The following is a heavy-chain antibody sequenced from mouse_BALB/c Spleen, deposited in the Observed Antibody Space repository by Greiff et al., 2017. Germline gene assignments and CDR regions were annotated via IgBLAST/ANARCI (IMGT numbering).Heavy chain of an antibody. J-gene: IGHJ2*01. CDR3: TRGVYYGSSPYLDY. D-gene: IGHD1-1*01. CDR1: GYTFTSYW. V-gene: IGHV1-62-3*01. Sequence: QVQLKQPGAELVKPGASVKLSCKASGYTFTSYWMHWVKQRPGRGLEWIGRIDPNSGGTKYNAKFKSKATLTVDKPSSTAYMQLSSLTSEDSAVYYCTRGVYYGSSPYLDYWGQGTTLTVSS. CDR2: IDPNSGGT.